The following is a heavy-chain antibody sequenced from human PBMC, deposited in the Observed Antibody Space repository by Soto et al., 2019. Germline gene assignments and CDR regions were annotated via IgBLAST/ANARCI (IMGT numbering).Heavy chain of an antibody. Sequence: ASVKVSCKASGYTFTSYAMHWVRQAPGQRLEWMGWINAGNGNTKYSQKFQGRVTITRDTSASTAYMELSSLRSEDTAVYYCARAYLKNWNYEFWYYYYYMDVWGKGTTVTVSS. CDR2: INAGNGNT. V-gene: IGHV1-3*01. CDR3: ARAYLKNWNYEFWYYYYYMDV. J-gene: IGHJ6*03. D-gene: IGHD1-7*01. CDR1: GYTFTSYA.